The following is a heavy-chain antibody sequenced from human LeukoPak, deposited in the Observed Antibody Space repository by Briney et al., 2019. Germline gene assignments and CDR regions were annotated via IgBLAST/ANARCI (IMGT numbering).Heavy chain of an antibody. V-gene: IGHV3-30*02. CDR2: IRYDGSNK. Sequence: GGSLRLSCAASGFTFSSYGMHWVRQATGKGLEWAAFIRYDGSNKYYADSVKGRFTISRDNSKNTLYLQMNSLRAEDTAVYYCAKEAPRFSAATPGYFDYSGQGTLVTVSS. J-gene: IGHJ4*02. CDR3: AKEAPRFSAATPGYFDY. CDR1: GFTFSSYG. D-gene: IGHD3-10*01.